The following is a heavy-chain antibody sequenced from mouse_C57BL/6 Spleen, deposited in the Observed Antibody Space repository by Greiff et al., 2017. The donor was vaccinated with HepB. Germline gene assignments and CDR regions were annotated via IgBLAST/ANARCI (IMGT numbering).Heavy chain of an antibody. D-gene: IGHD1-1*01. J-gene: IGHJ4*01. CDR2: ISYDGSN. CDR1: GYSITSGYY. V-gene: IGHV3-6*01. CDR3: ASVYGSSSYYYAMDY. Sequence: EVQLQQSGPGLVKPSQSLSLTCSVTGYSITSGYYWNWIRQFPGNKLEWMGYISYDGSNNYNPSLKNRISITRDTSKNQFFLKLNSVTTEDTATYYCASVYGSSSYYYAMDYWGQGTSVTVSS.